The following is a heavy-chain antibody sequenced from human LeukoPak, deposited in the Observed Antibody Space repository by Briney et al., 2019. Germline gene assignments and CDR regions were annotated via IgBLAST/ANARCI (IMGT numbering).Heavy chain of an antibody. D-gene: IGHD3-10*01. J-gene: IGHJ5*02. CDR1: GGSISSYY. CDR3: ARVASMVRGSWFDP. Sequence: SETLSITCTVSGGSISSYYWSWIRQPPGKGLEWIGYIYYCGSTNYNPSLKSRVTISVDTSKNQFSLKLSSVTAADTAVYYCARVASMVRGSWFDPWGQGTLVTVSP. V-gene: IGHV4-59*01. CDR2: IYYCGST.